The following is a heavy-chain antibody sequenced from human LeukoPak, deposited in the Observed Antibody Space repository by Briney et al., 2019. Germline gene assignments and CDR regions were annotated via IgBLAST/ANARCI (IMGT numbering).Heavy chain of an antibody. D-gene: IGHD1-26*01. CDR1: GGSITSDYYH. V-gene: IGHV4-31*03. J-gene: IGHJ3*01. CDR3: ARDRSLVPRVFDF. Sequence: PQTLSLTCTVSGGSITSDYYHWSWIRQLPGKGLEWIGNIYYTGATGYNPSLKGRVTISTDTSKIRLSLKLNSVTAADTAMYFCARDRSLVPRVFDFWGQGTMVTVSS. CDR2: IYYTGAT.